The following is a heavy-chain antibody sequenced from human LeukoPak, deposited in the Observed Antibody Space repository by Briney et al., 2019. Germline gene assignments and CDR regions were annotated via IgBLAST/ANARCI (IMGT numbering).Heavy chain of an antibody. V-gene: IGHV1-46*01. J-gene: IGHJ6*02. CDR2: INPSGGST. Sequence: EASVKVSCKASGYTFTSYYMHWLRQAPGQGLEWMGIINPSGGSTSYAQKFQGRVTMTRDTSTSTVYMELSSLRSEDTAVYYCARDPPDSSGYYPLNYGMDVWGQGTTVTVSS. CDR3: ARDPPDSSGYYPLNYGMDV. CDR1: GYTFTSYY. D-gene: IGHD3-22*01.